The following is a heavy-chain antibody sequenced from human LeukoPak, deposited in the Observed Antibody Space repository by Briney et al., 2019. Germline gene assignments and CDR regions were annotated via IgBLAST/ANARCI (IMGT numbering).Heavy chain of an antibody. CDR3: ARLAIAYCGGDCYSAPPDELDY. CDR1: GYTFTGYY. Sequence: ASVKVSCKASGYTFTGYYMYWVRQAPGQGLEGMGWINPNSGGTNYAQKFQGRVTMTRVTSINTAYMELSRLRSDDTAVYYCARLAIAYCGGDCYSAPPDELDYWGQGTLVTVSS. D-gene: IGHD2-21*02. J-gene: IGHJ4*02. CDR2: INPNSGGT. V-gene: IGHV1-2*02.